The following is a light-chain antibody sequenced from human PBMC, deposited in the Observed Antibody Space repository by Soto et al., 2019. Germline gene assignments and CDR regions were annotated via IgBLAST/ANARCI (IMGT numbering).Light chain of an antibody. V-gene: IGKV1-39*01. CDR1: QSISSY. CDR3: QQSISAPLT. CDR2: AAS. J-gene: IGKJ4*01. Sequence: DIQMTQYPSSLSASVGDRVTITCRASQSISSYLNWYQQKPGKAPKLLIYAASSLQSGVPSRFSGSGSGTDFTLTIAGLQPEDSASYFCQQSISAPLTFGGGTKVEIK.